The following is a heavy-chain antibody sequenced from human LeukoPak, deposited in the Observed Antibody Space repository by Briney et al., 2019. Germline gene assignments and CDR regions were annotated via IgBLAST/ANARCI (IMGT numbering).Heavy chain of an antibody. V-gene: IGHV4-39*07. J-gene: IGHJ4*02. CDR3: ARTPHGYYDSSGYFDY. Sequence: SETLSLTCTVSGGSVSGSSYYWGWIRQPPGKGLEWIGSMYYSGSSYYNPSLKSRVSISVDTSKNQFSLKLSSVTAADTAVYYCARTPHGYYDSSGYFDYWGQGTLVTVSS. CDR2: MYYSGSS. CDR1: GGSVSGSSYY. D-gene: IGHD3-22*01.